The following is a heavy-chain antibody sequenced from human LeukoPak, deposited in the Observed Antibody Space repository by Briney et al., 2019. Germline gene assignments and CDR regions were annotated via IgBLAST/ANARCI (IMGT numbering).Heavy chain of an antibody. D-gene: IGHD3-16*01. CDR1: GFTFSSYG. CDR3: AEEGGSGTGDY. CDR2: IWYDGSNK. J-gene: IGHJ4*02. Sequence: GGSLRLSCAASGFTFSSYGMHWVRQAPGKGLEWVAVIWYDGSNKYYADSVKGRFTISRDNSKNTLYLQMNSLRAEDTAVYYCAEEGGSGTGDYWGQGTLVTVSS. V-gene: IGHV3-33*06.